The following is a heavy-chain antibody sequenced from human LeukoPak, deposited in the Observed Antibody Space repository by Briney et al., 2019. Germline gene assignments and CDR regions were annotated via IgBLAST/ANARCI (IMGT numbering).Heavy chain of an antibody. J-gene: IGHJ5*02. D-gene: IGHD3-3*01. CDR2: MNPNSGNT. CDR3: AREAITIFGVVRTQTTTRPHRFDP. Sequence: GASVKVSCKASGYTFTSYDINWVRQATGQGLEWMGWMNPNSGNTGYAQKFQGRVTMTRNTSISTAYMELSSLRSEDTAVYYCAREAITIFGVVRTQTTTRPHRFDPWGQGTLVTVSS. CDR1: GYTFTSYD. V-gene: IGHV1-8*01.